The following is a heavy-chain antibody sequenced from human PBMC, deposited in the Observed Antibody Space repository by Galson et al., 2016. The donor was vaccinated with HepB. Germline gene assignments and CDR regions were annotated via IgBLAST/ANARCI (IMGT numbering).Heavy chain of an antibody. V-gene: IGHV4-4*02. D-gene: IGHD2-21*02. CDR2: IYHSGST. CDR3: SRGCPGGGDCQGGLDY. J-gene: IGHJ4*02. Sequence: SETLSLTCAVSGGSISTSSWWTWVRQPPGKGLEWIGEIYHSGSTNYNPSLKGRVTISVDKSKNHFSLKLNSVTAADTAVFYWSRGCPGGGDCQGGLDYWGQGILVTVSS. CDR1: GGSISTSSW.